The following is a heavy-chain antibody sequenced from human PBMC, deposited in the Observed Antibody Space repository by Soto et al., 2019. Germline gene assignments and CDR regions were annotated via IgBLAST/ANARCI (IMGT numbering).Heavy chain of an antibody. Sequence: PGGSLRLSCAASGFTFSSYAMSCVRQAPGKGLEWVSVISGTGGITYYADSVKGRFTISRDNSKKKLYLQMNSLRAEDTAVYYCAKGGRVLDYRTDYWGQGTLVTVS. CDR2: ISGTGGIT. J-gene: IGHJ4*02. CDR1: GFTFSSYA. D-gene: IGHD4-4*01. V-gene: IGHV3-23*01. CDR3: AKGGRVLDYRTDY.